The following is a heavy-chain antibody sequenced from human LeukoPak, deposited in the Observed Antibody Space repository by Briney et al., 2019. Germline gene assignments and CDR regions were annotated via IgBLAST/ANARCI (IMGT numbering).Heavy chain of an antibody. D-gene: IGHD6-13*01. CDR1: GFTLSSYS. J-gene: IGHJ4*02. CDR2: ISSSSSYI. V-gene: IGHV3-21*01. Sequence: PGGSLRLSCAASGFTLSSYSMNWVRQAPGKGLEWVSSISSSSSYIYYADSVKGRFTISRDNAKNSLYLQMNSLRAEDTAVYYCAREVIAAVPTFDYWGQGSLVTVSS. CDR3: AREVIAAVPTFDY.